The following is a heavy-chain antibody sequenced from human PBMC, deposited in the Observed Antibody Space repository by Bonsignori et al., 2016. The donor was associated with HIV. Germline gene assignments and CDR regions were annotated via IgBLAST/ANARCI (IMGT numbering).Heavy chain of an antibody. D-gene: IGHD3-10*01. CDR2: INHSGST. V-gene: IGHV4-34*01. J-gene: IGHJ4*02. CDR3: ARKGNWVDY. Sequence: RQAPGKGLEWIGEINHSGSTNYNPSLKSRVTISVDTSKNQFSLKLSSVTAADTAVYYCARKGNWVDYWGQGTLVTVSS.